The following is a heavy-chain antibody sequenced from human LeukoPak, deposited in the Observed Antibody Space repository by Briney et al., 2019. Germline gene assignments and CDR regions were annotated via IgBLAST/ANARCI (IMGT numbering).Heavy chain of an antibody. CDR3: ARGNYDGYYFDY. J-gene: IGHJ4*02. D-gene: IGHD4-23*01. V-gene: IGHV1-8*01. Sequence: GASVKVSCKASGYTFTSHDMNWVRQTTGQGLEWMGWMNPNSGNTDFAQKFQGRVTMTRNTSISTAYMELSSLRSEDTAVYYCARGNYDGYYFDYWGQGTLVTVSS. CDR1: GYTFTSHD. CDR2: MNPNSGNT.